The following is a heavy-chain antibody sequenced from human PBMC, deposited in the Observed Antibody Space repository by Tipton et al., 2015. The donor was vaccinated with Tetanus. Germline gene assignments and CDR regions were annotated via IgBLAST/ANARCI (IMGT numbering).Heavy chain of an antibody. CDR3: ARSDARIAPRSLWVMYI. CDR1: GFTFSAYY. Sequence: SLRLSCAASGFTFSAYYMSWIRLAPGKGLEWISYICHTGTNKYYSASVMGRFTVSRDNTKNSLYLEINSLRAEDTALYYCARSDARIAPRSLWVMYICGQGTTVTVSS. J-gene: IGHJ6*02. CDR2: ICHTGTNK. D-gene: IGHD3-16*01. V-gene: IGHV3-11*01.